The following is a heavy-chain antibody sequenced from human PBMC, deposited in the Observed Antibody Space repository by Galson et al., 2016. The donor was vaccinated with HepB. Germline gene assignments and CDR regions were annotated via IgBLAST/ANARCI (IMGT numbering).Heavy chain of an antibody. CDR2: ISYDGNNK. CDR3: AKSDILAGYSAFDF. V-gene: IGHV3-30*18. J-gene: IGHJ4*02. D-gene: IGHD3-9*01. Sequence: SLRLSCAASGFTFRSYGMNWVRQAPGKGLEWVATISYDGNNKYSEDSVKGRFTISRDNSKNTLYLQMNTLRAEDTAVYFCAKSDILAGYSAFDFWGQGTLVTVSS. CDR1: GFTFRSYG.